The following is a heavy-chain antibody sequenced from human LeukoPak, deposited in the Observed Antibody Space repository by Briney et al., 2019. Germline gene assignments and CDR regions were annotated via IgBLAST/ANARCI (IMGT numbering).Heavy chain of an antibody. Sequence: SETLSLTCAVYGGSFSGYYWSWIRQPPGKGLEWIGEINHSGSTNYNPSLKSRVTISVDTSKNQFSLKLTSVTAADTAVYYCARGLTYYFDSSGYYVTDAFDIWGQGTMVTVSS. D-gene: IGHD3-22*01. CDR1: GGSFSGYY. V-gene: IGHV4-34*01. J-gene: IGHJ3*02. CDR2: INHSGST. CDR3: ARGLTYYFDSSGYYVTDAFDI.